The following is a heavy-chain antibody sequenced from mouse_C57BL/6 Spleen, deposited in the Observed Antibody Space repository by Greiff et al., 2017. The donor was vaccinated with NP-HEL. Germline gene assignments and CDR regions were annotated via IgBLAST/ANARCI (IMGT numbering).Heavy chain of an antibody. V-gene: IGHV1-82*01. CDR1: GYAFSSSW. Sequence: QVQLQQSGPELVKPGASVKISCKASGYAFSSSWMNWVKQRPGKGLEWIGRIYPGDGDTNYNGKFKGKATLTADKSSSTAYMQLSSLTSEDSAVYFCARYAAPYAMDYWGQGTSVTVSS. CDR2: IYPGDGDT. D-gene: IGHD6-5*01. J-gene: IGHJ4*01. CDR3: ARYAAPYAMDY.